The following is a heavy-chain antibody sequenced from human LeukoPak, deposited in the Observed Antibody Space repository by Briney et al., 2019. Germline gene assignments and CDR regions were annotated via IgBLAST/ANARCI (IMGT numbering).Heavy chain of an antibody. CDR1: GFTFSSYE. CDR3: ARDRSGWYRWFDP. D-gene: IGHD6-19*01. J-gene: IGHJ5*02. Sequence: GPLRLSCAASGFTFSSYEMNWVRQAPGKGLEWVSYISGSGKTRYYADSVKGRFTISRDNAKNSLFLQMNSLRVEDTAVYYCARDRSGWYRWFDPWGQGTVVTVSS. V-gene: IGHV3-48*03. CDR2: ISGSGKTR.